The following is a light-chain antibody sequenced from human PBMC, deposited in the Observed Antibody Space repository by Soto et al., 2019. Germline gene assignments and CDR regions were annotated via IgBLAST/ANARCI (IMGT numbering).Light chain of an antibody. CDR3: SSYTSISTWV. V-gene: IGLV2-14*01. J-gene: IGLJ3*02. CDR2: DVS. Sequence: QSVLTQPASVSGSPGQSITISCTGTTSDIGSYNYVSWYRQHPGKAPKLMIYDVSNRPSGVSNRFSGSKSGNTASLTISGLQAEDEGDYYCSSYTSISTWVFGGGTKVTVL. CDR1: TSDIGSYNY.